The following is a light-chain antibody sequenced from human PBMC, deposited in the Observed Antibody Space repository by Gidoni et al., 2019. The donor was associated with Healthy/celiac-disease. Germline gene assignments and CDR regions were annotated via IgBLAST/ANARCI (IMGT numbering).Light chain of an antibody. CDR3: QQRSNWPLMCS. CDR1: QSVSNY. Sequence: DIVLTQSPATLSFSPGERANLSCRASQSVSNYLAWYQQKPGQAPRLLIYDASNRATGIPARFSGSGSGTDFTLTISSLEPEDFAVYYCQQRSNWPLMCSFGQGTKLEIK. CDR2: DAS. V-gene: IGKV3-11*01. J-gene: IGKJ2*04.